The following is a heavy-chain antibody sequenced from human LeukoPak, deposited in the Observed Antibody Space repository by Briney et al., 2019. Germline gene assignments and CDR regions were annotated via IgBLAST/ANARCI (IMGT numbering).Heavy chain of an antibody. J-gene: IGHJ5*02. CDR1: GFTFSGSA. Sequence: GGSLRLSCAASGFTFSGSAMHWVRQASGKGLEWVGRIRSKANSYATAYAASVKGRFTISRDDSKSTAYLQMNSLKTEDTAVYYCTRPEYSSSSVWFDPWGQGTLVTVSS. CDR3: TRPEYSSSSVWFDP. CDR2: IRSKANSYAT. D-gene: IGHD6-6*01. V-gene: IGHV3-73*01.